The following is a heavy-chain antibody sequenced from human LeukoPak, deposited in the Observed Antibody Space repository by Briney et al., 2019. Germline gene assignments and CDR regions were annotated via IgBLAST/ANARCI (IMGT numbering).Heavy chain of an antibody. Sequence: GASVKVSCKASGYTFTGYYMHWLRQAPGQGLEWMGRINPNSGGTNYAQKFQGRVTMTRDTSISTAYMERSRLRSDDTAVYYCAREPSIAARPGDYWGQGTLVTVSS. CDR3: AREPSIAARPGDY. CDR2: INPNSGGT. V-gene: IGHV1-2*06. J-gene: IGHJ4*02. CDR1: GYTFTGYY. D-gene: IGHD6-6*01.